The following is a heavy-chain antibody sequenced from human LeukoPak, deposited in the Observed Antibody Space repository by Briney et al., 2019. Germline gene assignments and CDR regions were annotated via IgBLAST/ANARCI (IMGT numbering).Heavy chain of an antibody. D-gene: IGHD2/OR15-2a*01. Sequence: PGGSLTLACAASGFTFSNYAMNWVRQAPGKGLEWVSVISGSGGSTNYADSVKGRFTISRDNSKNTLYLQLTSLRAEDTALYYCVTRAVSSPIWYYFDFWGQGTLVTVSS. CDR2: ISGSGGST. CDR3: VTRAVSSPIWYYFDF. CDR1: GFTFSNYA. V-gene: IGHV3-23*01. J-gene: IGHJ4*02.